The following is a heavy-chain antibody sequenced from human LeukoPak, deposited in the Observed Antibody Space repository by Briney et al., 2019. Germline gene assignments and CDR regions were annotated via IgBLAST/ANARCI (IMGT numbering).Heavy chain of an antibody. CDR3: ARGRSNYYGMDV. CDR1: GDSISSYY. J-gene: IGHJ6*02. Sequence: PSETLSLTCTVSGDSISSYYWSWIRQPPGKGLEWIGYIYYNGNTNYSPSLKSRVTMSVDTSKNLFSLKVSSVTAADTAVYYCARGRSNYYGMDVWGQGTTVTVSS. V-gene: IGHV4-59*01. CDR2: IYYNGNT. D-gene: IGHD1-26*01.